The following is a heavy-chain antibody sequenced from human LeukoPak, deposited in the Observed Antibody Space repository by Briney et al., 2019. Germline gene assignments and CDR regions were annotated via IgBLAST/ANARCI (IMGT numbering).Heavy chain of an antibody. CDR2: ISGSGGST. V-gene: IGHV3-23*01. CDR1: GFTFSSYA. Sequence: GGSLRLSCAASGFTFSSYAMSWVRQAPGKGLEWVSAISGSGGSTYYADSVKGRFTISRDNSKNTLYLQMNSLRAEDTAVYYCAKHPLWFGELSVGYYFDYWGQGTLVTVSS. CDR3: AKHPLWFGELSVGYYFDY. J-gene: IGHJ4*02. D-gene: IGHD3-10*01.